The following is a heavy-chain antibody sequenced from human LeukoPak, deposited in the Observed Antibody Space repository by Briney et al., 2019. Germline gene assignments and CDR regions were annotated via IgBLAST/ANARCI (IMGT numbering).Heavy chain of an antibody. CDR1: GFTVSNTL. CDR2: IYGGGNT. V-gene: IGHV3-53*01. J-gene: IGHJ4*02. CDR3: MRDSAF. Sequence: PGGSLRLSCAVSGFTVSNTLMNWVRQTPGKGLEWVSVIYGGGNTYYADSMKGRFTISRDNSKNTVFLQMNSLRAEDTAVYYCMRDSAFWGQGTLVTVSS.